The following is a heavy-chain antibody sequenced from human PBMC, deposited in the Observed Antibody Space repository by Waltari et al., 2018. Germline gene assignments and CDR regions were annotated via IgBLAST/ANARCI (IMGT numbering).Heavy chain of an antibody. Sequence: QVQLVESGGGVVQPGRSLRLSCAASGFTFSSYAMHWVRQAPGKGLEWVAVISYEGSNKYYADSVKGRFTISRDNSKNTLYRQMNSLRAEDTAVYYCARGVGATTFYFDYWGQGTLVTVSS. V-gene: IGHV3-30-3*01. D-gene: IGHD1-26*01. CDR2: ISYEGSNK. J-gene: IGHJ4*02. CDR1: GFTFSSYA. CDR3: ARGVGATTFYFDY.